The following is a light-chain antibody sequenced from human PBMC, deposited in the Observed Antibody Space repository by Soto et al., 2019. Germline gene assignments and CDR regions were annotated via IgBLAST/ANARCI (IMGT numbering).Light chain of an antibody. V-gene: IGLV1-40*01. CDR1: SSNIGAGYD. CDR3: QSYDTTLSSWV. J-gene: IGLJ3*02. Sequence: QSVLTQAPSVSGAPRQRVTISCTGSSSNIGAGYDVQWYQHLPGTAPKLLIHGNTNRPSGVPDRFSGSKSGTSASLAITGLQAEDEGDYYCQSYDTTLSSWVFGGGTKVTVL. CDR2: GNT.